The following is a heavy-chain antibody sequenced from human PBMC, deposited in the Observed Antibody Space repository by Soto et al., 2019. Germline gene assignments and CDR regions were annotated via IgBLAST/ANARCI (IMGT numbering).Heavy chain of an antibody. CDR2: IYSGGST. D-gene: IGHD5-12*01. CDR3: ATPDGYNDY. CDR1: GFTFSSYG. J-gene: IGHJ4*02. Sequence: GGSLRLSCAASGFTFSSYGMHWVRQAPGKGLEWVAVIYSGGSTYYADSVKGRFTISRDNSKNTLYLQMNSLRAEDTAVYYCATPDGYNDYWGQGTLVTGSS. V-gene: IGHV3-NL1*01.